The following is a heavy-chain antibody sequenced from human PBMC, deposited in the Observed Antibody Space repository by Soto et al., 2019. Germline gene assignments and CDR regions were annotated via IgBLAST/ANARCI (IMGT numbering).Heavy chain of an antibody. Sequence: SETLSLTCAVSGYSISIGYYWGWIRQPPGKGLEWIGSIHHSGNTDYNPSLKSRVTISIDMSKNQFSLKLSSVTAADTAVYYCARVNMVRGVIPWNWFDPWGQGTLVTVSS. CDR3: ARVNMVRGVIPWNWFDP. CDR1: GYSISIGYY. V-gene: IGHV4-38-2*01. J-gene: IGHJ5*02. D-gene: IGHD3-10*01. CDR2: IHHSGNT.